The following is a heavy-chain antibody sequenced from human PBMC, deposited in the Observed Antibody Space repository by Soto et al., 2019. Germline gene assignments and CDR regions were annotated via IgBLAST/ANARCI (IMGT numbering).Heavy chain of an antibody. V-gene: IGHV3-30*18. D-gene: IGHD2-15*01. CDR3: AKSVPGPACSGGGCHRTFAF. J-gene: IGHJ4*02. CDR2: ISADGRDL. Sequence: QVQLVESGGGVVQPGGSLRLSCEASGFTLGAYVMHCVRQAPGKGLEWVAAISADGRDLFYAASVEGRFTISRDNSKNTLFLQMNSLRSEDTSVYSCAKSVPGPACSGGGCHRTFAFWGQGTLVTVSS. CDR1: GFTLGAYV.